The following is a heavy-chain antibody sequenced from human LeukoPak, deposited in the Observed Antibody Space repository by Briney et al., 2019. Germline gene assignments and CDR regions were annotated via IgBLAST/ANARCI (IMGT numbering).Heavy chain of an antibody. V-gene: IGHV3-73*01. Sequence: GGSLKLSCAASGFSISASAMHWVRQASGKGLEWISRIRTKTNNYATAYAASVKGRFTISRDDPKNTAYLQMNSLKTEDTAVCYCTRRESQGRSTNWYFDHWGRGTLVTVSS. CDR2: IRTKTNNYAT. CDR1: GFSISASA. D-gene: IGHD1-14*01. CDR3: TRRESQGRSTNWYFDH. J-gene: IGHJ2*01.